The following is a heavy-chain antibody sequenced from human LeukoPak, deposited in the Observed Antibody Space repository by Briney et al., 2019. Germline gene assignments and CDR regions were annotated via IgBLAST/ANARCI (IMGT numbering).Heavy chain of an antibody. V-gene: IGHV3-7*01. CDR2: IKQDGSEK. CDR1: GFTFSASW. CDR3: ARVGPPYYYYYMDV. Sequence: GGSLRLSCAASGFTFSASWMSWGRQAPGKGLEWVANIKQDGSEKYSADSVKGRFTVSRDNAKKLVYLQMNSLTVEDTAVYYCARVGPPYYYYYMDVWGEGTTVTVSS. J-gene: IGHJ6*03.